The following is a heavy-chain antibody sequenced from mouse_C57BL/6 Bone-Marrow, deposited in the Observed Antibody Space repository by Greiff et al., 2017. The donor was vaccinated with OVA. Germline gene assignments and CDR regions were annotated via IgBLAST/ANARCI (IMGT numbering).Heavy chain of an antibody. Sequence: EVQLQQSGAELVRPGASVKLSCTASGFNIKDDYMHWVKQRPEQGLEWIGRIDPENGDTEYASKFQGKATITADTSSNTAYLQLSSLTSEDTAVYYCTTYSSFDYWGQGTTLTVSS. V-gene: IGHV14-4*01. D-gene: IGHD1-1*01. CDR3: TTYSSFDY. CDR1: GFNIKDDY. J-gene: IGHJ2*01. CDR2: IDPENGDT.